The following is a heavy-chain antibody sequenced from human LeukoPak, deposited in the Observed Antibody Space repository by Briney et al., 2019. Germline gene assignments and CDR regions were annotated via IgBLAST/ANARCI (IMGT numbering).Heavy chain of an antibody. V-gene: IGHV3-7*03. Sequence: GGSLRLSCAASGFTFSSYWMSWVRQAPGKGLEWVANIKQDGSEKYYVDSVKGRFTISRDNSKNTLYLQMNSLRAEDTAVYYCAKMCDAYDAFDIWGQGTMVTVSS. J-gene: IGHJ3*02. CDR1: GFTFSSYW. CDR2: IKQDGSEK. CDR3: AKMCDAYDAFDI. D-gene: IGHD2-2*01.